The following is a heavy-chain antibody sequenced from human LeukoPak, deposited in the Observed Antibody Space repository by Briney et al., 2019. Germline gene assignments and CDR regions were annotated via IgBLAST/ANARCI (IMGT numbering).Heavy chain of an antibody. CDR3: ARGRRDYVWGSYRYYYYYMDV. CDR1: GGSFSGYY. D-gene: IGHD3-16*02. Sequence: PSETLSLTCTVFGGSFSGYYWSWIRQPPGKGLEWIGEIDHSGSTNYNPSLKSRVTLSVDTSKNQISLRLGSVTAADTAVYYCARGRRDYVWGSYRYYYYYMDVWGKGTTVTVSS. CDR2: IDHSGST. V-gene: IGHV4-34*01. J-gene: IGHJ6*03.